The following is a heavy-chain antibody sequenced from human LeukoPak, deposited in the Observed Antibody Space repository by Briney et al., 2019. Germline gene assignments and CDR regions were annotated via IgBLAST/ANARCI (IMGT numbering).Heavy chain of an antibody. CDR1: GFSFSSYS. D-gene: IGHD3-10*01. J-gene: IGHJ4*02. CDR2: ISSSSNTI. Sequence: PGGSLRLSCTASGFSFSSYSMNWVRQAPGKGLEWVSYISSSSNTIYYADSVKGRFTISRDNAKNSLYLQMNSLRAEDTAVYYCATLMVRGVSPLDYWGQGTLVTVSS. V-gene: IGHV3-48*01. CDR3: ATLMVRGVSPLDY.